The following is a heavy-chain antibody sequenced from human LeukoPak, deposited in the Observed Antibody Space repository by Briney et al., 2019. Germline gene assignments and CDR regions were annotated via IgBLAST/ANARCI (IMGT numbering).Heavy chain of an antibody. CDR1: GFTFSSYA. J-gene: IGHJ4*02. Sequence: GGSLRLSCAASGFTFSSYAMSWVRQAPGKGLEWVSAISGSGGSTYYADSVKGRFTISRDNSKNTLYLQMNSLRAEDTAVYYCAKVKTRNPQGPPYYFDYWGQGTLVTVSS. CDR3: AKVKTRNPQGPPYYFDY. CDR2: ISGSGGST. V-gene: IGHV3-23*01.